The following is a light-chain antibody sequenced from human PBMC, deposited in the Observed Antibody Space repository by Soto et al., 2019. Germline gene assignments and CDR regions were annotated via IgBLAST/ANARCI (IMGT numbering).Light chain of an antibody. CDR1: SSNIGANYD. CDR2: GNN. CDR3: QSYDSTLSARYV. J-gene: IGLJ1*01. Sequence: QSVLTQPPSVSGAPGQRVIISCTGSSSNIGANYDVHWYQHRPGTAPKLLIFGNNNRPSGVPDRFSGSKSGTSASLAITGLQAEDEGDYYCQSYDSTLSARYVFGTGTKVTVL. V-gene: IGLV1-40*01.